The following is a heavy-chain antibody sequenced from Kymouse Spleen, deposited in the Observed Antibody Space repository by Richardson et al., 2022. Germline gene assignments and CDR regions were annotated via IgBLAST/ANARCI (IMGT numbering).Heavy chain of an antibody. CDR1: GFTFSSYG. CDR2: IWYDGSNK. J-gene: IGHJ4*02. Sequence: QVQLVESGGGVVQPGRSLRLSCAASGFTFSSYGMHWVRQAPGKGLEWVAVIWYDGSNKYYADSVKGRFTISRDNSKNTLYLQMNSLRAEDTAVYYCARDSGAVAVDYWGQGTLVTVSS. D-gene: IGHD6-19*01. V-gene: IGHV3-33*01. CDR3: ARDSGAVAVDY.